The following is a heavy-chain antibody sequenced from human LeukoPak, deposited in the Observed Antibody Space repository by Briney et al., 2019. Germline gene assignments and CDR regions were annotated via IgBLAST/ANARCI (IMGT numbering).Heavy chain of an antibody. D-gene: IGHD2/OR15-2a*01. CDR1: GGTFSSYA. CDR2: MIPILGIA. V-gene: IGHV1-69*04. J-gene: IGHJ4*02. Sequence: SVNVSCKASGGTFSSYAISWVRQAPAQGLEWMGRMIPILGIANYAQKFQGRVSITADKSTSTAYMLLTSLRSEDTAVYYCARDSAVLLYYWGQGTLVTVSS. CDR3: ARDSAVLLYY.